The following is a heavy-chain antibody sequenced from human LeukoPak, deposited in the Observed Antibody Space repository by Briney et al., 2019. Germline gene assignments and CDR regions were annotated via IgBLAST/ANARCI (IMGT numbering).Heavy chain of an antibody. CDR2: ISSSSSYI. CDR1: GFTFSSYS. V-gene: IGHV3-21*01. CDR3: ARDQVWSFGQWQGFYFDY. Sequence: PGGSLRLSCAASGFTFSSYSMNWVRQAPGKGLEWVSSISSSSSYIYYADSVKGRFTISRDNAKNSLYLQMNSLRAEDTAVYYCARDQVWSFGQWQGFYFDYWGQGTLVTVSS. D-gene: IGHD6-19*01. J-gene: IGHJ4*02.